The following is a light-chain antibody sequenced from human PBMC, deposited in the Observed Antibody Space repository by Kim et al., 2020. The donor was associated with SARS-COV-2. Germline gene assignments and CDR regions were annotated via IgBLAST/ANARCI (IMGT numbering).Light chain of an antibody. Sequence: SYELTQPPSVSVSPGQTASITCSGNKLGDKYACWYQQKPGQSPVLVIYQDSKRPSGIPERFSGSNSGNTATLTISGTQGIDEADYYCQAWDSSTAVFGGGTKLTVL. J-gene: IGLJ3*02. CDR2: QDS. CDR3: QAWDSSTAV. V-gene: IGLV3-1*01. CDR1: KLGDKY.